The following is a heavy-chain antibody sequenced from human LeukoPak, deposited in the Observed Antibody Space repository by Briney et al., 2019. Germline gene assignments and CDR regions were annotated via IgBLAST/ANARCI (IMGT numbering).Heavy chain of an antibody. Sequence: SETLSLTCTVSGDSLSSSSYYWGWVRQPPGKGLEWVGSIYYSGSTYYNPSLKSRVTISVDTSKNQFSLKLSSVTAADTAVYYCARDITGSFDYWGQGNLVTVSS. D-gene: IGHD1-14*01. CDR1: GDSLSSSSYY. V-gene: IGHV4-39*07. CDR3: ARDITGSFDY. CDR2: IYYSGST. J-gene: IGHJ4*02.